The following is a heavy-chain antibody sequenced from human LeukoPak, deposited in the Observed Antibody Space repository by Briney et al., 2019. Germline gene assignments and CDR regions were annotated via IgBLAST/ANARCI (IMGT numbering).Heavy chain of an antibody. CDR1: GYTFTSYG. V-gene: IGHV1-18*01. Sequence: ASVKVSCKASGYTFTSYGISWVRQAPGQGLEWMGWISAYNGNTNYAQKLQGRVTMTTDTSTSTAYMELRSLRSDDTAVYYCARDTSPHYYDSSGYYVDYWGQGTLVTVSS. J-gene: IGHJ4*02. CDR3: ARDTSPHYYDSSGYYVDY. CDR2: ISAYNGNT. D-gene: IGHD3-22*01.